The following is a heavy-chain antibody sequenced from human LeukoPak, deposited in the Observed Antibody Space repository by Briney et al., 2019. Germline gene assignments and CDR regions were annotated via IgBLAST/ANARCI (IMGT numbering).Heavy chain of an antibody. CDR3: ARRIRIAAAGTGWFDP. V-gene: IGHV4-39*07. Sequence: SETLSLTCTVSGGSISSSSYYWGWIRQPPGKGLEWIGSIYYSGSTYYNPSLKSRVTISVDTSKNQFSLKLSSVTAADTAVYYCARRIRIAAAGTGWFDPWGQGTLVTVSS. J-gene: IGHJ5*02. CDR1: GGSISSSSYY. CDR2: IYYSGST. D-gene: IGHD6-13*01.